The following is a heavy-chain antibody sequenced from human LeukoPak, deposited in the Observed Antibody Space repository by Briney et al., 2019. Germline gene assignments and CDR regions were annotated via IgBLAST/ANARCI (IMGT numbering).Heavy chain of an antibody. D-gene: IGHD6-13*01. CDR3: ARTAAAGTGGFDY. V-gene: IGHV4-59*12. Sequence: SETLSLTCTVSSNSINSYYWSWIRQPPGKGLEWIGYIYYSGSTSYNPSLKSRVTISIDTSKNQFSLKLSSVTAADTAVYYCARTAAAGTGGFDYWGQGTLVTVSS. CDR2: IYYSGST. J-gene: IGHJ4*02. CDR1: SNSINSYY.